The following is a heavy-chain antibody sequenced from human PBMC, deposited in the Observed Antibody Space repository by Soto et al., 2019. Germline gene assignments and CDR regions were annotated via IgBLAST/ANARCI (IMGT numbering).Heavy chain of an antibody. CDR3: ARSMFYSDASNYSPFEY. V-gene: IGHV4-31*03. CDR2: IYYSGST. D-gene: IGHD3-22*01. J-gene: IGHJ4*02. Sequence: PSETLSLTCTVSGGSISSGGYYWSWIRQHPGKGLEWIGYIYYSGSTYYNPSLKSRVTISVDTSKNQFSLKLSSVTAADTAVYYCARSMFYSDASNYSPFEYWGQGTLVTVSS. CDR1: GGSISSGGYY.